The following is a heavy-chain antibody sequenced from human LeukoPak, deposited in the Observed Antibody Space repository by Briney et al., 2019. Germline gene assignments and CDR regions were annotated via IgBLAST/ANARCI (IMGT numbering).Heavy chain of an antibody. D-gene: IGHD2-15*01. Sequence: SETLSLTCTVSGGSISYTTYYWGWIRQPPGEGLEWIGSFYNSGSSYYNPSLKSRVTISVDTSKNQFSLKLSSVTAADTAVYYCVIFPRYWGQGTLVTVSS. CDR3: VIFPRY. CDR1: GGSISYTTYY. CDR2: FYNSGSS. J-gene: IGHJ4*02. V-gene: IGHV4-39*01.